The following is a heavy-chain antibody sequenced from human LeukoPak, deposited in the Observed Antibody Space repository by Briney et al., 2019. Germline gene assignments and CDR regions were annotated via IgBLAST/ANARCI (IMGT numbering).Heavy chain of an antibody. V-gene: IGHV3-30*03. J-gene: IGHJ2*01. Sequence: GGSLRLSCAASGLTFSSYGMHWVRQAPGKGLEWVAVISYDGSNKYYADSVKGRFTIFRDNSKNTLYLQMNSLRAEDTAVYYCATSRDFDLWGRGTLVTVSS. CDR3: ATSRDFDL. CDR1: GLTFSSYG. CDR2: ISYDGSNK.